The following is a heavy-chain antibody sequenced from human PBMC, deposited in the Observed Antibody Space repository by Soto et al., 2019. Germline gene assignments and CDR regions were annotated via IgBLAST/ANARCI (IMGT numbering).Heavy chain of an antibody. V-gene: IGHV3-48*02. CDR1: GFTFSDYP. Sequence: QLVESGGGLVQPGGSLRLSCAASGFTFSDYPMNWVRQAPGKGLEWVSSIRTISSAIYFADSVRGRFTISRDNARNSLYLQMTSLRDEDTAVYYCARENPSFDSWGQGTLVTVSS. J-gene: IGHJ4*02. CDR2: IRTISSAI. CDR3: ARENPSFDS.